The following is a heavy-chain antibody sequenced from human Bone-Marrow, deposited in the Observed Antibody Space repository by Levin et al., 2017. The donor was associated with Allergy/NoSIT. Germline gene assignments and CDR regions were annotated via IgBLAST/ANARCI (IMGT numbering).Heavy chain of an antibody. CDR3: ASQRYNGLGSSSRNWFDP. CDR2: VFYNGRT. D-gene: IGHD3-10*01. CDR1: GGSVSTSTYF. V-gene: IGHV4-39*07. J-gene: IGHJ5*02. Sequence: SQTLSLTYSVSGGSVSTSTYFWAWIRQPPGKGLEFIASVFYNGRTSSNPALKSRLAISMDTSTNQFSLRLTSVTAADTAVYFCASQRYNGLGSSSRNWFDPWGRGTLVIVSS.